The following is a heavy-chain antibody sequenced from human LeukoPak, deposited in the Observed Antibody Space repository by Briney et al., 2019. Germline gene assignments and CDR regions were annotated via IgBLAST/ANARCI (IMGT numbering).Heavy chain of an antibody. CDR1: GFTFSSYS. CDR2: ISSSSSYI. Sequence: GGSLRLSCAASGFTFSSYSMNWVRQAPGKGLEWVSSISSSSSYIYYADSVKGRFTISRDNSKNTIYLQMNSLRAEDTAIYYCAKRSSTSSGYFDFWGRGTLVTVSS. CDR3: AKRSSTSSGYFDF. V-gene: IGHV3-21*04. J-gene: IGHJ4*02. D-gene: IGHD3-22*01.